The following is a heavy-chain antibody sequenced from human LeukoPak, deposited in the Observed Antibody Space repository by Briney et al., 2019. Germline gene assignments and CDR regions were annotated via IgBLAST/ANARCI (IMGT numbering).Heavy chain of an antibody. J-gene: IGHJ4*02. CDR3: ASSPVDYYDSSGYYLGY. D-gene: IGHD3-22*01. CDR2: IYYSGST. V-gene: IGHV4-59*01. Sequence: SETLPLTCTVSGGSIRSYYWSWIRQPPGKGLEWIGYIYYSGSTNYNPSLKSRVSISVDTSKNQFSLKLSSVTAADTAVYYCASSPVDYYDSSGYYLGYWGQGTLVTVSS. CDR1: GGSIRSYY.